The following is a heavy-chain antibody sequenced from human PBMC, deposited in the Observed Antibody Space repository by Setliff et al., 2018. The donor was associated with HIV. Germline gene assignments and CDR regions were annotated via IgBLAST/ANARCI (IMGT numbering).Heavy chain of an antibody. J-gene: IGHJ4*02. CDR1: GVSISDHY. D-gene: IGHD3-16*01. CDR3: ARLIHPGLLYFDF. V-gene: IGHV4-4*09. CDR2: IYRSGTT. Sequence: ASETLSLTCFVSGVSISDHYWGWLRQPPGKGLEWIGYIYRSGTTQYNPSLESRVTMSLDTSRDQFSLNLRSVTAADTAVYFCARLIHPGLLYFDFWGLGTLVTVSS.